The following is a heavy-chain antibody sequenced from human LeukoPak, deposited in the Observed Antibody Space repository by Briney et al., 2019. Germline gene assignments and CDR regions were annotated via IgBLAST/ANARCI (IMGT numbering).Heavy chain of an antibody. V-gene: IGHV3-11*04. CDR1: GFTFSDYY. D-gene: IGHD3-10*01. CDR3: ARTISMVRGPIRFDY. J-gene: IGHJ4*02. CDR2: ISSSGSTI. Sequence: PGGSLRLSCAASGFTFSDYYMSWIRQAPGKGLEWVSYISSSGSTIYYADSVKGRFTISRDNAKNSLYLQMNSLRAEDTAVYYCARTISMVRGPIRFDYWGQGTLVTVPS.